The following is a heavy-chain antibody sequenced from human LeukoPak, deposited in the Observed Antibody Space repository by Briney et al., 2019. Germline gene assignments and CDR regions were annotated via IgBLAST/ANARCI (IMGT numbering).Heavy chain of an antibody. CDR3: AKAGIGVVGYFDY. D-gene: IGHD6-19*01. Sequence: GGSLRLSCAASGFTVSSNYMSWARQAPGKGLEWVSTIRGSGGGTYYADSVKGRFTISRDNSKNTLYLQMNSLRDEDTALYYCAKAGIGVVGYFDYWGQGTLVTVSS. J-gene: IGHJ4*02. CDR2: IRGSGGGT. V-gene: IGHV3-23*01. CDR1: GFTVSSNY.